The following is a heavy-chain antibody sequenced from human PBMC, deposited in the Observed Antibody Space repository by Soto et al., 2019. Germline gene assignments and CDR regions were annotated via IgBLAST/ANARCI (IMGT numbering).Heavy chain of an antibody. Sequence: SETLSLTCTVSGGSISSGDYYWSWIRQPPGKGLEWIGYIYYSGSTYYNPSLKSRVTISVDTSKNQFSLKLSSVTAADTAVYYCARGEYYDILTGPLDYWGQGTLVTVSS. CDR3: ARGEYYDILTGPLDY. CDR1: GGSISSGDYY. D-gene: IGHD3-9*01. CDR2: IYYSGST. J-gene: IGHJ4*02. V-gene: IGHV4-30-4*01.